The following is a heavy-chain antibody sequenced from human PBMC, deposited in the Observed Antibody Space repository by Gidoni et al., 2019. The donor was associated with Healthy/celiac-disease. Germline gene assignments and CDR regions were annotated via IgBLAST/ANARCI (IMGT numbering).Heavy chain of an antibody. J-gene: IGHJ3*02. CDR2: ISGSGGST. CDR3: ETQLWRLEVGDDAFDI. CDR1: GFTLSSYA. Sequence: EVQLLESGGGLVQPGVSLSLTCAASGFTLSSYAMSWVVQAPGKGLGWVSAISGSGGSTYYGGSVKGRFTISRDNSKNTLYLQMNSLRAEDTAVDYCETQLWRLEVGDDAFDIWGQGTMVTVSS. V-gene: IGHV3-23*01. D-gene: IGHD5-18*01.